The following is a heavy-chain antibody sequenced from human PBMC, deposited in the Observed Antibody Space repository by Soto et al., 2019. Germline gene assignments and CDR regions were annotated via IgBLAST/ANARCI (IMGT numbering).Heavy chain of an antibody. V-gene: IGHV4-59*01. D-gene: IGHD3-10*01. Sequence: PSETLSLTCTVSGGSISSYYWSWIRQPPGKGLEWIGYIYYSGSTNYNPSLKSRVTISVDTSKNQFSLKLSSVTAADTAVYYCARAGHYYGSGSYYRSYYYYGMDVWGQGTTVTVSS. J-gene: IGHJ6*02. CDR3: ARAGHYYGSGSYYRSYYYYGMDV. CDR2: IYYSGST. CDR1: GGSISSYY.